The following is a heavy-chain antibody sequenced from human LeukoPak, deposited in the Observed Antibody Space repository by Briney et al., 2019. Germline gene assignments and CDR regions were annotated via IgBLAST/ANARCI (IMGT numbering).Heavy chain of an antibody. CDR1: GLTVSSNY. CDR3: ARSGTGYGDYDGFDY. V-gene: IGHV3-53*01. D-gene: IGHD4-17*01. CDR2: MYRGGTT. J-gene: IGHJ4*02. Sequence: PGGSLRLSCAASGLTVSSNYMSWVRQAPGKGLEWVSVMYRGGTTYYADSVKGRFTISRDNSQNTLYLQMNSLRAEDTAVYYCARSGTGYGDYDGFDYWGQGTLVTVSS.